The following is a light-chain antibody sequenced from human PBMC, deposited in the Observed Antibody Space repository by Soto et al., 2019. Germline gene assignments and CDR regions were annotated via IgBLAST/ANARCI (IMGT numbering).Light chain of an antibody. CDR3: QQYNYWPPLT. J-gene: IGKJ4*01. CDR1: QSVRSN. V-gene: IGKV3-15*01. CDR2: GAS. Sequence: EVVMTQSPATLSVSPGERVTLSGRASQSVRSNLAWYLQKPGQAPRLGIYGASTRATGIPASFRGSGSGTEFTLTISSLQSEDFAVYYCQQYNYWPPLTFGGGTKVEIK.